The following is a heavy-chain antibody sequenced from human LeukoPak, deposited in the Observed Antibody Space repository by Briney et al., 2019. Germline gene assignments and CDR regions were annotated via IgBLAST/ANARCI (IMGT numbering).Heavy chain of an antibody. CDR3: AKNMGGHTGSLDY. D-gene: IGHD3-10*01. CDR1: GFTFDDYA. Sequence: PGGSLRLSCAASGFTFDDYAMHWVRQAPGKGLEWVSDISWNSGTIDYADPVKGRFTISRDNARNSLYLQMNSLRPEDTAIYYCAKNMGGHTGSLDYWGQGTLVTVSS. V-gene: IGHV3-9*01. CDR2: ISWNSGTI. J-gene: IGHJ4*02.